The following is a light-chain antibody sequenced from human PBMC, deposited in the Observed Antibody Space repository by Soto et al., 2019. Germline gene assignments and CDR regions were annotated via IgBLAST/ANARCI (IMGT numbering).Light chain of an antibody. Sequence: DIVLTQTPLSLSVTPGQPASISCKSSQSLSHSDGKTSLYWYLLKPGQPPQLLMYEVSNRFSGVPDRFSGSGSGTGFTLKISRVEAEDVGVYYCMQSLQLHVTFVGGTKVEIK. CDR1: QSLSHSDGKTS. J-gene: IGKJ4*01. CDR3: MQSLQLHVT. CDR2: EVS. V-gene: IGKV2D-29*01.